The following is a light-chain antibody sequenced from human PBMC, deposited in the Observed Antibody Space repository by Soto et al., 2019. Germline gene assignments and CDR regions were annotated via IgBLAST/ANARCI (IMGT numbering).Light chain of an antibody. CDR2: DAS. CDR3: QQRQYWPPIT. V-gene: IGKV3-11*01. J-gene: IGKJ5*01. Sequence: VLTQSPATMSLSPGERATLSCRASLDVNSYLAWYQQKPGQAPRLLIYDASNRAAGIPARFSGSGSGTDFTLTISSLEPEDLAIYYCQQRQYWPPITFGQGTRLEI. CDR1: LDVNSY.